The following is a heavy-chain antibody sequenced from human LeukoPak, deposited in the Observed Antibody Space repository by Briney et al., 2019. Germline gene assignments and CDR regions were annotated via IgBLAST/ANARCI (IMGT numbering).Heavy chain of an antibody. D-gene: IGHD3-10*01. CDR3: ARVRYYGSESYYNNWFDL. CDR1: GYTFTGYY. V-gene: IGHV1-2*02. CDR2: INPNSGGT. Sequence: ALVKVSCKASGYTFTGYYMHWVRQAPGQGLEWMGWINPNSGGTNYAQKFQGRVTMTRDTSISTAYMELSRLRSDDTAVYYCARVRYYGSESYYNNWFDLWGQGTRVSVLS. J-gene: IGHJ5*02.